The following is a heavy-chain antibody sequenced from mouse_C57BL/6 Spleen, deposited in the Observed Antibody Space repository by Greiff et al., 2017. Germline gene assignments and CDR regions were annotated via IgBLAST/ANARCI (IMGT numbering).Heavy chain of an antibody. Sequence: EVKLMESGGGLVQPGGSMKLSCVASGFTFSNYWMNWVRQSPEKGLEWVAQIRLKSDNYATHYAESVKGRFTISRDDSKSSVYLQMNNLRAEDTGIYYYTGIYYGNYVYYYFDYWGQGTTLTVSS. CDR1: GFTFSNYW. J-gene: IGHJ2*01. CDR2: IRLKSDNYAT. CDR3: TGIYYGNYVYYYFDY. D-gene: IGHD2-1*01. V-gene: IGHV6-3*01.